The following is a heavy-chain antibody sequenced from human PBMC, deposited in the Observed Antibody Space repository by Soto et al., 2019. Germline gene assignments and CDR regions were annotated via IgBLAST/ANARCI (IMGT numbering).Heavy chain of an antibody. J-gene: IGHJ4*02. Sequence: ASETLSLTCAVYGGSFSGYYWSWIRQPPGKGLEWIGEINHSGSTNYNPSLKSRVTISVDTSKNQFSLKLSSVTAADTAVYYCARGNCSSTSCSLYYFDYWGQGTLVTVSS. CDR3: ARGNCSSTSCSLYYFDY. V-gene: IGHV4-34*01. CDR1: GGSFSGYY. D-gene: IGHD2-2*01. CDR2: INHSGST.